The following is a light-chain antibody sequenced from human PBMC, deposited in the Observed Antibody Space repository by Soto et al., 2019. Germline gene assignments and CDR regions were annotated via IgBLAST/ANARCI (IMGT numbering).Light chain of an antibody. CDR2: DVS. CDR3: QQYGISPT. CDR1: QSVSSNY. J-gene: IGKJ1*01. V-gene: IGKV3-20*01. Sequence: DIVLTQSPGTLSLSPGERATLSCRSSQSVSSNYLAWYQQKPDQAPRLVIYDVSGRATGIPDRVRGSGSGTDFTLTISRLEPEDSVVYYCQQYGISPTFGQGTKVEIK.